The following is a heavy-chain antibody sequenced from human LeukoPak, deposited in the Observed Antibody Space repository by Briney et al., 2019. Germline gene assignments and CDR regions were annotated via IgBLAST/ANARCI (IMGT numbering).Heavy chain of an antibody. J-gene: IGHJ4*02. CDR2: IYFSGST. V-gene: IGHV4-59*01. D-gene: IGHD1-26*01. CDR3: ARNRGSSPLYVY. CDR1: AGSIRYYY. Sequence: PSETLSLTCAVSAGSIRYYYWSWIRHPPGKGLEWIGYIYFSGSTNYNPSLRSRVTISVDASKNQFSLKLSSVTAADTAVYFCARNRGSSPLYVYWGQGTLVTVSS.